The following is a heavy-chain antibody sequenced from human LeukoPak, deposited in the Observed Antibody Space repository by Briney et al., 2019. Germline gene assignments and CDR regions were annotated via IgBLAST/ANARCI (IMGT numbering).Heavy chain of an antibody. D-gene: IGHD3-10*01. J-gene: IGHJ6*03. CDR2: ISGSGGST. V-gene: IGHV3-23*01. CDR3: ASAITMVRGVHSYYYYMDV. CDR1: GFTFSSYA. Sequence: GGSLRLSCAASGFTFSSYAMSWVRQAPGKGLEWVSAISGSGGSTYYADSVKGRFTISRDNSKNTLYLQMNSLRAEDTAVYYCASAITMVRGVHSYYYYMDVWGKGTTVTVSS.